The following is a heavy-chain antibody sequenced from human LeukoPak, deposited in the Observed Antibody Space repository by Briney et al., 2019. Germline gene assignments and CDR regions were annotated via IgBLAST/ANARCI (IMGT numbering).Heavy chain of an antibody. CDR3: AKNFYCSGGSCYWYFDL. V-gene: IGHV3-30*02. CDR1: GFTFSSYG. CDR2: IRYDGSNK. D-gene: IGHD2-15*01. J-gene: IGHJ2*01. Sequence: GGSLRLSCAASGFTFSSYGMHWVRQAPGKGLEWVAFIRYDGSNKYYADSVKGRFTISRDNSKNTLYLQMNSLRAEDTAVYYCAKNFYCSGGSCYWYFDLWGRGTLVTVSS.